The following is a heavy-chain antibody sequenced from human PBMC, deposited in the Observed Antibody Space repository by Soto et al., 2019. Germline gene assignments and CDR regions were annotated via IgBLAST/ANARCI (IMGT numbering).Heavy chain of an antibody. V-gene: IGHV1-69*06. D-gene: IGHD3-10*01. J-gene: IGHJ3*02. CDR3: ARGVYGSGNYYTGPSAFDI. CDR2: TIPVFNTA. Sequence: QVQLEQSGAEVKKPGSSVKISCKASGGTLSDHGVSWLRQAPGQGLEWVGGTIPVFNTAKYAPKFQVRVTIAADKSTNIAYMDLGSLRSDDTAFYYCARGVYGSGNYYTGPSAFDIWGQGTLVIVSS. CDR1: GGTLSDHG.